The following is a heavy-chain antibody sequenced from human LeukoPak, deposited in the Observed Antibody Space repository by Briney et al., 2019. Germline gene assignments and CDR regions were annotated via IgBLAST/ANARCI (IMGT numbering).Heavy chain of an antibody. CDR2: ITSGSTYI. V-gene: IGHV3-21*01. CDR1: GFTFRDYS. D-gene: IGHD6-13*01. Sequence: PGGSLRLSCAASGFTFRDYSMNWLRQAPGKGLECVSSITSGSTYIYYADLTKGRFTVYRDNAKNSLYLQMNSLRAEETAMYFCARDGGYSSSWYPDAFDIWGQGTMVTVSS. J-gene: IGHJ3*02. CDR3: ARDGGYSSSWYPDAFDI.